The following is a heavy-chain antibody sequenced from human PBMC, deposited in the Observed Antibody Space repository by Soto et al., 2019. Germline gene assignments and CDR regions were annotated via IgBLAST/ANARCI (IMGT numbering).Heavy chain of an antibody. CDR2: IIPILGIA. J-gene: IGHJ5*02. V-gene: IGHV1-69*04. Sequence: PVKVSCKASGGTFSSYTISWVRQAPGQGLEWMGRIIPILGIANYAQKFQGRVTITADKSTSTAYMELSSLRSEDTAVYYCARDRSITGTTPGYWFDPWGQGTLVTVSS. CDR3: ARDRSITGTTPGYWFDP. D-gene: IGHD1-20*01. CDR1: GGTFSSYT.